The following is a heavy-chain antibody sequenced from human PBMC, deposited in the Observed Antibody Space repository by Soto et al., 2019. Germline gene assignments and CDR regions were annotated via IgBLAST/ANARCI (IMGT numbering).Heavy chain of an antibody. J-gene: IGHJ1*01. CDR3: AKSERIYSSGYYYLHSPPEYFQH. CDR2: ISGSGGST. Sequence: GGSLRLSCAASGFTFSSYAMSWVRQAPGKGLEWVSAISGSGGSTYYADSVKGRFTISRDNSKNTLYLQMNSLRAEDTAVYYCAKSERIYSSGYYYLHSPPEYFQHWGQGTLVTVSS. CDR1: GFTFSSYA. D-gene: IGHD3-22*01. V-gene: IGHV3-23*01.